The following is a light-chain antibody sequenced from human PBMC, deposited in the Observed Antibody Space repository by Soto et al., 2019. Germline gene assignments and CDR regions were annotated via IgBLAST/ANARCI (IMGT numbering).Light chain of an antibody. V-gene: IGKV3-11*01. CDR2: DAS. J-gene: IGKJ5*01. Sequence: EGVLTHSPATLSLSPGERAPLSCRASQSVSSYLAWYQQKPGQAPRLLIYDASNRATGIPARFSGSGSGTDFTLTISSLEPEDFAVYYCQQRSNWPPNFGQGTRLEI. CDR3: QQRSNWPPN. CDR1: QSVSSY.